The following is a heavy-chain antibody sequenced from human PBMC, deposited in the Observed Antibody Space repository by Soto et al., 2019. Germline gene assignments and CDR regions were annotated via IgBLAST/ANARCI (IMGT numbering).Heavy chain of an antibody. V-gene: IGHV4-39*01. D-gene: IGHD3-10*01. CDR1: GGSISSSSYY. J-gene: IGHJ6*02. Sequence: ETLSLTCTVSGGSISSSSYYWGWIRQPPGKGLEWIGSIYYSGSTYYNPSLKSRVTISVDTSKNQFSLKLSSVTAADTAVYYCARGLGFVKDHYYYGMDVWGQGTTVTVSS. CDR3: ARGLGFVKDHYYYGMDV. CDR2: IYYSGST.